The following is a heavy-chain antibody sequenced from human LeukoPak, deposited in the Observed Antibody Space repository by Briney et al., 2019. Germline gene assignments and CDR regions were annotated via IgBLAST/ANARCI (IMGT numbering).Heavy chain of an antibody. V-gene: IGHV3-53*01. D-gene: IGHD3-22*01. CDR2: IYSGGNT. CDR1: GFTVSSNS. Sequence: GGTLRLSCTVSGFTVSSNSMSWVRQAPGKGLEWVSFIYSGGNTHNSDSVKGRFTISRDNSKNTLYLQMNTLRAEDTAVYYCARRAGDYSHPYDYWGQGTLVTVSS. CDR3: ARRAGDYSHPYDY. J-gene: IGHJ4*02.